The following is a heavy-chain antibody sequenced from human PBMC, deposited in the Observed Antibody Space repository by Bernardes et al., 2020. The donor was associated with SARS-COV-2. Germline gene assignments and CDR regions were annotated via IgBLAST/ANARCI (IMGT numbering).Heavy chain of an antibody. CDR1: GFTFSSYA. Sequence: GSLRLSCAASGFTFSSYAMSWVRQAPGKGLEWVSAISGSGGSTYYADSVKGRFTISRDNSKNTLYLQMNSLRAEDTAVYYCAKGLVVPAAMAYYFDYWGQGTLVTVSS. D-gene: IGHD2-2*01. J-gene: IGHJ4*02. CDR3: AKGLVVPAAMAYYFDY. CDR2: ISGSGGST. V-gene: IGHV3-23*01.